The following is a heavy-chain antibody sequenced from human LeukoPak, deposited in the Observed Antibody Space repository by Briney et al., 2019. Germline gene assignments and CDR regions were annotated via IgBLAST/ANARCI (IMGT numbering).Heavy chain of an antibody. CDR1: LFTLIADW. CDR3: ARDRIYSSSWPIKYYYYMDV. J-gene: IGHJ6*03. V-gene: IGHV3-7*01. CDR2: IKQVGSEK. D-gene: IGHD6-13*01. Sequence: GSPRLSPAPSLFTLIADWTSWVRPAPRKAREWVANIKQVGSEKFYVDSVKGRFTISRDNAKNSLYLQMNSLRPEDTAVYYCARDRIYSSSWPIKYYYYMDVWGKGTTVTVSS.